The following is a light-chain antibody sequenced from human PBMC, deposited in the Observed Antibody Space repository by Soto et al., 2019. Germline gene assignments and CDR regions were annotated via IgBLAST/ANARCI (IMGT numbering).Light chain of an antibody. Sequence: EIVMTQSPAALSVSPGERVTLSCRASESLSTYLAWYQHKPGQAPRLLIYGASTKATGIPARFSGSGSATAFTLTISSLQSEDFAVYYCQSYNDWPFSFGQGTKVEIK. CDR2: GAS. CDR3: QSYNDWPFS. CDR1: ESLSTY. V-gene: IGKV3-15*01. J-gene: IGKJ2*01.